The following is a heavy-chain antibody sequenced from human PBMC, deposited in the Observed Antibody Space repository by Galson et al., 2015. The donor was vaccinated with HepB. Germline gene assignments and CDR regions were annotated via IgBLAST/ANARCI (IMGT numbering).Heavy chain of an antibody. CDR2: IKDDESEK. J-gene: IGHJ4*02. V-gene: IGHV3-7*05. CDR3: ARFAGGGYSTSWYRSGFDY. Sequence: SLRLSCAAAGFTFSGSWMTWVRQAPGKGLEWVANIKDDESEKYYVESVKGRFPISRDNAKNSLYLQLNSLGSEDTAVYFCARFAGGGYSTSWYRSGFDYWGQGTLVIVSS. D-gene: IGHD6-13*01. CDR1: GFTFSGSW.